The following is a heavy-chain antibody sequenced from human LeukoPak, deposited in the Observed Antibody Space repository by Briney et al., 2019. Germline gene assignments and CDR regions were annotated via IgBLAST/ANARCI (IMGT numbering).Heavy chain of an antibody. D-gene: IGHD2-15*01. CDR3: ARDLGYCSGGSCYYWFDP. V-gene: IGHV1-18*01. J-gene: IGHJ5*02. CDR2: ISAYNGDT. CDR1: GYTFINYG. Sequence: ASVKVSCKASGYTFINYGISWVRQAPGQGLEWMGWISAYNGDTNYAQKVQGRVTMTTETSTSTVYMELRSLRSDDTAVYYCARDLGYCSGGSCYYWFDPWGQGTLVTVSS.